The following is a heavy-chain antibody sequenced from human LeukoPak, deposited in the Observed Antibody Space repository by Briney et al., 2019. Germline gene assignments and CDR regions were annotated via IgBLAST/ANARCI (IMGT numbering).Heavy chain of an antibody. D-gene: IGHD5-12*01. V-gene: IGHV4-31*03. CDR3: ARKSSRYSPFDY. CDR2: IYYSGST. J-gene: IGHJ4*02. CDR1: GGSLSSGGYY. Sequence: PSETLSLTCTVSGGSLSSGGYYWSWIRQHPGKGLEWFGYIYYSGSTYYNPSLKSRVTISVDTSKNQFSLKLSSVTAAETAVYYCARKSSRYSPFDYWGQGTLVTVSS.